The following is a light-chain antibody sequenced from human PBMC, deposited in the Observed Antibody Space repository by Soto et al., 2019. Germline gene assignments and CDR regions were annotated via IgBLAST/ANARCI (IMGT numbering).Light chain of an antibody. CDR2: DAS. CDR1: QSVSSY. Sequence: EIVLTQSPDTVSLSPGERATLSCRASQSVSSYLAWYQQKPGQAPRLLIYDASNRATGIPARFSGSGSGTEFTLTISSLQPEDFAVYYCQQYNNWWTFGQGTKVDIK. CDR3: QQYNNWWT. J-gene: IGKJ1*01. V-gene: IGKV3-11*01.